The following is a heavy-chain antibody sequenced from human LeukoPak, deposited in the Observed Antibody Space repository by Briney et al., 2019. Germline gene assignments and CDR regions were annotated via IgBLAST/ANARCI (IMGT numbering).Heavy chain of an antibody. CDR2: ISSSSSYI. D-gene: IGHD4-23*01. CDR3: ARGDYGGNYVTEMIDY. V-gene: IGHV3-21*01. Sequence: GGSLRLSCAASGFSLSNYWISWVRQAPGKGLEWVSSISSSSSYIYYADSVKGRFTISRDNAKNSLYLQMNSLRAEDTAVYYCARGDYGGNYVTEMIDYWGQGTLVTVSS. J-gene: IGHJ4*02. CDR1: GFSLSNYW.